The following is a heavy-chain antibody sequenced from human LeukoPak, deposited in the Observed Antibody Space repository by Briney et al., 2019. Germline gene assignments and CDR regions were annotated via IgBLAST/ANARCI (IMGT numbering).Heavy chain of an antibody. CDR1: GGSFSGYY. J-gene: IGHJ2*01. Sequence: SETLSHTCAVYGGSFSGYYWSWIRQPPGKGLEWIGEINHSGSTNYNPSLKSRVTISVDTSKNQFSLKLSSLTAADTAVYYCARRRVVVVAATIPSLKRYWYFDLWGRGTLVTVSS. CDR2: INHSGST. D-gene: IGHD2-15*01. V-gene: IGHV4-34*01. CDR3: ARRRVVVVAATIPSLKRYWYFDL.